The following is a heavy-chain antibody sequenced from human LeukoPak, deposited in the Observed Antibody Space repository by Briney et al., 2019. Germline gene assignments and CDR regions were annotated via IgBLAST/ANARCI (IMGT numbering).Heavy chain of an antibody. CDR2: IRYDGSNK. CDR3: AKWWGPGYSSSWYRASYFDY. D-gene: IGHD6-13*01. V-gene: IGHV3-30*02. J-gene: IGHJ4*02. Sequence: GGSLRLSCAASGFTFSSYGMHWVRQAPGKGLEWVAFIRYDGSNKYYVDSVKGRFTTSRDNSKNTLYLQMNSLRAEDTAVYYCAKWWGPGYSSSWYRASYFDYWGQGTLVTVSS. CDR1: GFTFSSYG.